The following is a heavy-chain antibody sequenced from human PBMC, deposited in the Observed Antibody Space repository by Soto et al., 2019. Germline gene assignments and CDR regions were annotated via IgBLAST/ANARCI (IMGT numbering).Heavy chain of an antibody. V-gene: IGHV3-30*18. CDR2: ISNDGSNK. CDR3: RNEFGNHSAFDS. D-gene: IGHD3-16*01. J-gene: IGHJ5*01. CDR1: GFSFSTYG. Sequence: QVHLVESGGGVVQPGRSLRLSCAASGFSFSTYGMHWVSQAPGKGLEWVAFISNDGSNKYYADSVKGRFTISRDNSKNLLYLRMNSLAADDRAVYYCRNEFGNHSAFDSWGQGTLVTVSS.